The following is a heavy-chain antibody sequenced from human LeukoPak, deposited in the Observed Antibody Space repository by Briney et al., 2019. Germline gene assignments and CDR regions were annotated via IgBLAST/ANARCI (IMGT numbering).Heavy chain of an antibody. CDR3: AAVEGGVGAVLPGY. CDR2: FDYEVGKT. D-gene: IGHD6-19*01. J-gene: IGHJ4*02. V-gene: IGHV1-24*01. Sequence: ASVKVSCKVSGSTLAELSVHWVRQSPGKGLEWLGGFDYEVGKTIYAQEFQGRVTMTEDTSADTAYMLLHSLRSEDTAVYFCAAVEGGVGAVLPGYWGQGTLVTVSS. CDR1: GSTLAELS.